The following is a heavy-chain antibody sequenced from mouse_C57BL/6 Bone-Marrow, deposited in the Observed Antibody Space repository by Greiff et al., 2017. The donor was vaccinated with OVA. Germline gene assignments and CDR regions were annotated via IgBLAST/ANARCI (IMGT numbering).Heavy chain of an antibody. V-gene: IGHV1-22*01. CDR2: INPNNGGT. J-gene: IGHJ3*01. CDR3: ARDYGSSPFAY. CDR1: GYTFTDYN. D-gene: IGHD1-1*01. Sequence: EVKLQQSGPELVKPGASVKMSCKASGYTFTDYNMHWVKQSHGKSLEWIGYINPNNGGTSYNQKFKGKATLTVNKSSSTAYMELRSLTSEDSAVYYCARDYGSSPFAYWGQGTLVTVSA.